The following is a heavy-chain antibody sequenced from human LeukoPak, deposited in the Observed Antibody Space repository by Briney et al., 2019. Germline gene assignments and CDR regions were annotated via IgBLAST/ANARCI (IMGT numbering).Heavy chain of an antibody. V-gene: IGHV1-69*13. CDR1: GGTFSSYA. CDR3: AKDRGFGVFFQYYFDY. D-gene: IGHD3-10*01. Sequence: SVKVSCKASGGTFSSYAISWVRQAPGQGLEWMGGIIPIFGTANYAQKFQGRVTITADESTSTAYMELSSLRSEDTAVYYCAKDRGFGVFFQYYFDYWGQGTLVTVSS. J-gene: IGHJ4*02. CDR2: IIPIFGTA.